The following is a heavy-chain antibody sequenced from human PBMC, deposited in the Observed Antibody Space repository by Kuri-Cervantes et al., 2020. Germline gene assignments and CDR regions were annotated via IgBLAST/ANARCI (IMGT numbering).Heavy chain of an antibody. CDR2: LYSSGST. V-gene: IGHV3-53*01. CDR1: GFTVSSNY. Sequence: GESLKISCAASGFTVSSNYMSWVRQAPGKGLEWVSILYSSGSTYYADSVKGRFTISRDNSKNTVYLQMNSLRAGDTAVYYCARGPITENRFDYWGQGTLVTVSS. D-gene: IGHD1-20*01. CDR3: ARGPITENRFDY. J-gene: IGHJ4*02.